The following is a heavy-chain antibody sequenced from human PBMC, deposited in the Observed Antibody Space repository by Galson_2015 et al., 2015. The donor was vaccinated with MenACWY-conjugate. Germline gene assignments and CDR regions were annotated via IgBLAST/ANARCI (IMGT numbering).Heavy chain of an antibody. CDR1: GFTFSTYA. J-gene: IGHJ6*02. CDR2: ISGSGGST. CDR3: AKLVEQQLVSYYYGMDV. V-gene: IGHV3-23*01. D-gene: IGHD6-13*01. Sequence: SLRLSCAASGFTFSTYAMSWVRQAPGKGLEWVSAISGSGGSTYYADSVKGRFTISRDKSKNTLHLQMKSLRAEDTAVYYCAKLVEQQLVSYYYGMDVWGQGTTLTVSS.